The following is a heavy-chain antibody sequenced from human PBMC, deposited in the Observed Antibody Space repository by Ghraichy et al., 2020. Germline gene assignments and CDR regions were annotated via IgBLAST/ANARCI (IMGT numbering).Heavy chain of an antibody. CDR2: ISGSGDST. CDR1: GFTFSSYA. D-gene: IGHD3-22*01. V-gene: IGHV3-23*01. CDR3: AKQTFYYDSSGYFEAHYFDY. J-gene: IGHJ4*02. Sequence: GGSLRLSCAASGFTFSSYAMSWVRQAPGKGLEWVSAISGSGDSTYYADSLKGRFTISRDNSKNTLYLQMNSLRAEDTAVYCCAKQTFYYDSSGYFEAHYFDYWGQGTLVTVTS.